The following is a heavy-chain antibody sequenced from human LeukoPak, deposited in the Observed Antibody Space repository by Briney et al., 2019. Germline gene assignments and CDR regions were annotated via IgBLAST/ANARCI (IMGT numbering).Heavy chain of an antibody. CDR3: SRGSGWLSVY. Sequence: GGSLRLSCTASGFTFGDYLMGWFRQAPGKGLEWIGFISGGTTEYAASVRGRFTISRDDSTSIAYLQMNSLTTEDTAVYYCSRGSGWLSVYWGQGTLVTVSS. CDR2: ISGGTT. J-gene: IGHJ4*02. CDR1: GFTFGDYL. V-gene: IGHV3-49*03. D-gene: IGHD6-19*01.